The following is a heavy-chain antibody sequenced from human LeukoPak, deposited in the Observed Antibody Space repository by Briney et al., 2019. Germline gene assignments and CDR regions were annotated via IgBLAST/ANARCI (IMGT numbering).Heavy chain of an antibody. Sequence: GGSLRLSCAASGFTFSDYYMSWIRQAPGRGLEWVSYISSSGSTIYYADSVQGRFTISRDNAKNSLYLQMNSLRAEDTAVYYCARDGGGANSVYHDSFDIWGQGTMVTVSS. V-gene: IGHV3-11*01. J-gene: IGHJ3*02. CDR1: GFTFSDYY. CDR2: ISSSGSTI. D-gene: IGHD2/OR15-2a*01. CDR3: ARDGGGANSVYHDSFDI.